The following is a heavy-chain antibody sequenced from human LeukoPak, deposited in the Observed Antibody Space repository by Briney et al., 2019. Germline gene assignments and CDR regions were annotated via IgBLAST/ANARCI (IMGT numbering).Heavy chain of an antibody. J-gene: IGHJ4*02. D-gene: IGHD5-24*01. CDR3: AKDPERWLQLRLGFSD. CDR1: GFTFDDYG. V-gene: IGHV3-20*04. CDR2: INWNGGST. Sequence: SGGSLRLSCAASGFTFDDYGMSWVRQAPGKGLEWVSGINWNGGSTGYADSVKGRFTISRDNSKNTLYLQMNSLRAEDTAVYYCAKDPERWLQLRLGFSDWGQGTLVTVSS.